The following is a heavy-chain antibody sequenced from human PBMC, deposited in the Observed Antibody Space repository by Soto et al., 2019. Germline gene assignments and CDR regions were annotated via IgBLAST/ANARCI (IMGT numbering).Heavy chain of an antibody. J-gene: IGHJ6*02. Sequence: PSETLSLTCAVYGGSFSGYYWSWIRQPPGKGLEWIGEINHSGSTNYNPSLKSRVTISVDTSKNQFSLKLSSVTAADTAVYYCARGQVPRGVVIVYYYYYYGMDVWGQGTTVTVSS. CDR1: GGSFSGYY. CDR2: INHSGST. D-gene: IGHD3-3*01. CDR3: ARGQVPRGVVIVYYYYYYGMDV. V-gene: IGHV4-34*01.